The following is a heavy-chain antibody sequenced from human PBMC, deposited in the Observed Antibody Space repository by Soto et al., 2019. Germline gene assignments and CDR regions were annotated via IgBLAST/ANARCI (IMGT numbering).Heavy chain of an antibody. V-gene: IGHV3-23*01. CDR2: ISGSGGST. CDR3: AKGGRGIGWGNSYYYGSGSYRALGYYYMDV. CDR1: GFTFSSYA. D-gene: IGHD3-10*01. J-gene: IGHJ6*03. Sequence: GGSLRLSCAASGFTFSSYAMSWVRQAPGKGLEWVSAISGSGGSTYYADSVKGRFTISRDNSKNTLYLQMNSLRAEDTAVYYCAKGGRGIGWGNSYYYGSGSYRALGYYYMDVWGKGTTVTVSS.